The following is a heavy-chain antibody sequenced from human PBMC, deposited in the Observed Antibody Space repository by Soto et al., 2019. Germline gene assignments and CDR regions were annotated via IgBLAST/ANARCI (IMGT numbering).Heavy chain of an antibody. D-gene: IGHD2-15*01. V-gene: IGHV3-30*18. CDR1: GFTFSSYG. J-gene: IGHJ6*02. CDR2: ISYDGSNK. Sequence: QVQLVESGGGVVQPGRSLRLSCAASGFTFSSYGMHWVRQAPGKGLEWVAVISYDGSNKYYADSVKGRFTISRDNSKNTQYMQMNSLSAEDTVVYYCAKIHQLGYSAYYYYVMDVWGQGTTVTVSS. CDR3: AKIHQLGYSAYYYYVMDV.